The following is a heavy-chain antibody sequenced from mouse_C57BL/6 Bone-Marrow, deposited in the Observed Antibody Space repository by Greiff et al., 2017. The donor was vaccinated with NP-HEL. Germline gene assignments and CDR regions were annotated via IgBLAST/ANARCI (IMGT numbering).Heavy chain of an antibody. J-gene: IGHJ4*01. V-gene: IGHV5-6*01. CDR2: ISSGGSYT. CDR1: GFTFSSYG. D-gene: IGHD1-1*01. Sequence: EVQLVEPGGDLVKPGGSLKLSCAASGFTFSSYGMSWVRQTPDKRLEWVATISSGGSYTYYPDNVKGRFTLSRDNAKNTLYLQMSSLKSQDTAMYYCARRGGPIYYYGSPYAMDYWGQGTSVTVSS. CDR3: ARRGGPIYYYGSPYAMDY.